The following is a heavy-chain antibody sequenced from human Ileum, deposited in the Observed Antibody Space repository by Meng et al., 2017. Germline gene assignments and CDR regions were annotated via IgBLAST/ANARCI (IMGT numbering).Heavy chain of an antibody. Sequence: GESLKISCAASGFTFSSYAMSWVRQAPGKGLEWVSAISGSGGSTYYADSVKGRFTISRDNSKNTLYLQMNSLRAEDTAVYYCAKMSFGVVNWYFDLWGRGTLVTVSS. CDR3: AKMSFGVVNWYFDL. V-gene: IGHV3-23*01. J-gene: IGHJ2*01. CDR2: ISGSGGST. CDR1: GFTFSSYA. D-gene: IGHD3-3*01.